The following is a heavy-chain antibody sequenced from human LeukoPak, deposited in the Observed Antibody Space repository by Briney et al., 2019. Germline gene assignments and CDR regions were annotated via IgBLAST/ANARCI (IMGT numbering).Heavy chain of an antibody. CDR3: AGAPVSSSSGYLYYFDY. J-gene: IGHJ4*02. V-gene: IGHV4-59*01. Sequence: SETLSLTCTGSGGSISSYYWSWLRQPPGKGLEWIGYIYYSGSTNYNPSLKSRVTISVDTSKNQFSLKLSSVTAADTAVYYCAGAPVSSSSGYLYYFDYWGQGTLVTVSS. CDR1: GGSISSYY. D-gene: IGHD3-22*01. CDR2: IYYSGST.